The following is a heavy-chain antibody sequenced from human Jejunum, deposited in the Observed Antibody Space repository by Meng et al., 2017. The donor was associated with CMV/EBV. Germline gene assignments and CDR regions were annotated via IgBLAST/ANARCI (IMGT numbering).Heavy chain of an antibody. Sequence: YISWVRQAPGQGREWMRCMNPIRGDTEYAEKFQGRIPLTRDTSIPTAYLELRRLTSDATAMYYCTLRGDGKCSTGVCRLDWPDPWGQGTTVTVSS. D-gene: IGHD7-27*01. CDR3: TLRGDGKCSTGVCRLDWPDP. V-gene: IGHV1-2*02. CDR2: MNPIRGDT. CDR1: Y. J-gene: IGHJ5*02.